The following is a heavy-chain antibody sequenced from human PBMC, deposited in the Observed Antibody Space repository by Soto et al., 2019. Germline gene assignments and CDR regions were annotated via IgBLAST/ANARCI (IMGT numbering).Heavy chain of an antibody. V-gene: IGHV1-3*01. Sequence: ASVKVSCKASGYTFTSYAMHWVRQAPGQRLEWMGWINAGNGNTKYSQKFQGRVTIIRDTSASTAYMELSSLRSEDTAVYYCARVSRFAALDAFDIWGKGTMVTVSS. CDR2: INAGNGNT. D-gene: IGHD3-3*01. CDR3: ARVSRFAALDAFDI. J-gene: IGHJ3*02. CDR1: GYTFTSYA.